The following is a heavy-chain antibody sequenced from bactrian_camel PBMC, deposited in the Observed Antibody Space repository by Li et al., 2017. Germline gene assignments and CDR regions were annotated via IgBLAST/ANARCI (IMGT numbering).Heavy chain of an antibody. CDR3: AALRYGGTWYPLCRARSADFGY. CDR1: AYTPANVR. Sequence: HVQLVESGGGSVQAGGSLRLSCAFDAYTPANVRMAWFRQAPGKEREGVASLASDGSSIYANSLKGRFTISKDNAKNTLYLQMNSLKPEDTAMYYCAALRYGGTWYPLCRARSADFGYWGQGT. V-gene: IGHV3S53*01. CDR2: LASDGSS. D-gene: IGHD6*01. J-gene: IGHJ6*01.